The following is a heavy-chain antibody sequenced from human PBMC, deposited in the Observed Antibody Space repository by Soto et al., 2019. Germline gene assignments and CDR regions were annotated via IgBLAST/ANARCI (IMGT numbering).Heavy chain of an antibody. CDR1: GFTFTKAW. J-gene: IGHJ4*02. CDR2: IRSKTDGGTP. Sequence: EVQLVESGGGLVKPGESLRLSCAASGFTFTKAWMNWVRQAPGKGLEWVGRIRSKTDGGTPDYAAPVKGRFTISRDDSRNTLYVQMNSLKTEDTTIYYCTTEKGYWGQGTLVTASS. V-gene: IGHV3-15*07. CDR3: TTEKGY.